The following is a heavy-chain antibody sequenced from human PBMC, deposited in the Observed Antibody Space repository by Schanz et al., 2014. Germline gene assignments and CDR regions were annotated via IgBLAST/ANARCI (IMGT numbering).Heavy chain of an antibody. J-gene: IGHJ4*02. CDR2: MYINSGST. Sequence: EVQVVESGGGLVRPGGSLRLSCAVSGFTVNTNYMSWVRQAPGKGLEWISSMYINSGSTQYADSVKGRFIISRDSSKNTLFLQMNSLRAEDTALYYCARDKGGYYPFDYWGQGTLVTVSS. CDR1: GFTVNTNY. CDR3: ARDKGGYYPFDY. D-gene: IGHD3-3*01. V-gene: IGHV3-66*01.